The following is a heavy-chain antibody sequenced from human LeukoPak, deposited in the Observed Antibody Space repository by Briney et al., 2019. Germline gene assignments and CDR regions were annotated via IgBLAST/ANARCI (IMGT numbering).Heavy chain of an antibody. CDR1: GFTFSGYS. CDR3: ERGYNWNVRGPLAY. Sequence: GGSLRLSCAASGFTFSGYSMHWVRQAPGKGLEYVSAISSNGGTTYYADSVKGRFTLSRDNSKNTLYLQMGSLRAEDMAVYYCERGYNWNVRGPLAYWGREPWSPSPQ. CDR2: ISSNGGTT. D-gene: IGHD1-20*01. J-gene: IGHJ4*02. V-gene: IGHV3-64*02.